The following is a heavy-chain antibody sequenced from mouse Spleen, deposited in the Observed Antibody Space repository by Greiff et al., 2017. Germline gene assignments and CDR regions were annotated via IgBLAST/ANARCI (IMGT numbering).Heavy chain of an antibody. D-gene: IGHD1-1*01. J-gene: IGHJ3*01. CDR1: GYAFSSSW. CDR3: ARSGYGSSYGFAY. Sequence: VQLVESGPELVKPGASVKISCKASGYAFSSSWMNWVKQRPGKGLEWIGRIYPGDGDTNYNGKFKGKATLTADKSSSTAYMQLSSLTSEDSAVYFCARSGYGSSYGFAYWGQGTLVTVSA. V-gene: IGHV1-82*01. CDR2: IYPGDGDT.